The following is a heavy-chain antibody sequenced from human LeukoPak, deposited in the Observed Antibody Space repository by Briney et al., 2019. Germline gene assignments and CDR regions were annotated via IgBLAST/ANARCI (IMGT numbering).Heavy chain of an antibody. CDR1: GFTFSSYW. Sequence: GGSLRLSCAASGFTFSSYWMSWVRQAPGKGLEWVANIKQDGSEKYYVDSVKGRFTISRDNAKNSLYLQMNSLRAEDTAVYYCARGDPGIVVVTFFDYWGQGTLVTVSS. CDR2: IKQDGSEK. D-gene: IGHD3-22*01. CDR3: ARGDPGIVVVTFFDY. J-gene: IGHJ4*02. V-gene: IGHV3-7*01.